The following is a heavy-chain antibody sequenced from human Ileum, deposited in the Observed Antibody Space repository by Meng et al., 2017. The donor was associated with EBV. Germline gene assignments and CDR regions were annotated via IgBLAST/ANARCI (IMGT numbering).Heavy chain of an antibody. V-gene: IGHV1-18*01. CDR1: GYTFTSYG. J-gene: IGHJ4*02. CDR2: FSVYNGNT. Sequence: QVQLVQSGAEVKKPGASVKCSCKASGYTFTSYGISWVRQAPGQGLEWMGWFSVYNGNTIYAQKLQDRVTMTTDTSTSTAYMELRSLRSDDTAVYYCARGQNYYGSGSLIDYWGQGTLVTSPQ. D-gene: IGHD3-10*01. CDR3: ARGQNYYGSGSLIDY.